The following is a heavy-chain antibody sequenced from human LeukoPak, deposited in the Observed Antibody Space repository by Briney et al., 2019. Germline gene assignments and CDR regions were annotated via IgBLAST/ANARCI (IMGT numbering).Heavy chain of an antibody. CDR3: ARDPGHSGWYGDY. D-gene: IGHD6-19*01. Sequence: PGGSLRLSCAASGFTFSSCEMNWVRQAPGKGLEWISYISSTGSTIYYADSVKGRFTISKDNSKKTLYLQMNSLRAEDTAVYYCARDPGHSGWYGDYWGQGTLVTVSS. V-gene: IGHV3-48*03. CDR2: ISSTGSTI. CDR1: GFTFSSCE. J-gene: IGHJ4*02.